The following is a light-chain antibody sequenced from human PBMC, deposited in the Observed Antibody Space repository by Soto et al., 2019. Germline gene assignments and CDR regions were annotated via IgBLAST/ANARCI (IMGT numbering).Light chain of an antibody. J-gene: IGLJ2*01. V-gene: IGLV2-11*01. CDR1: SSDVCGYNY. Sequence: QSALTQPRSVSGSPGQSGNISCTGTSSDVCGYNYVSWYQQHPGKAPKLMIYDVSKRPSGVPDRFSGSKSGNTASLTISGLQAEDEADYYCGSYAGSYTYVVFGGGTKLNVL. CDR2: DVS. CDR3: GSYAGSYTYVV.